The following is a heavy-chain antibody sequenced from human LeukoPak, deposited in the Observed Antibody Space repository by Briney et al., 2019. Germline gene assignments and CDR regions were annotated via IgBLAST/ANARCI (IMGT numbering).Heavy chain of an antibody. V-gene: IGHV3-33*01. J-gene: IGHJ3*02. CDR3: ARDANWGFDAFDI. CDR2: IWYDGSNK. Sequence: PGGSLRLSCTGSGFSFGDYAMSWFRQAPGKGLEWVAVIWYDGSNKYYADSVKGRFTISRDNSKNTLYLQMNSLRAEDTAVYYCARDANWGFDAFDIWGQGTMVTVSS. CDR1: GFSFGDYA. D-gene: IGHD7-27*01.